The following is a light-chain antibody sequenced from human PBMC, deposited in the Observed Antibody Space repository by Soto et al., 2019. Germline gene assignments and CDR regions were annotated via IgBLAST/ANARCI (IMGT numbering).Light chain of an antibody. CDR3: SSYRSSSTLVV. V-gene: IGLV2-14*01. CDR2: DVS. Sequence: QSALTQPASVSGSPGQSITISCTGTSSDLGDNYVSWYQQHPGKAPKLIIYDVSNRPSGVSNRFSGSKSGNTASLTISGLQAEDESDYYCSSYRSSSTLVVFGGGTKLTVL. CDR1: SSDLGDNY. J-gene: IGLJ2*01.